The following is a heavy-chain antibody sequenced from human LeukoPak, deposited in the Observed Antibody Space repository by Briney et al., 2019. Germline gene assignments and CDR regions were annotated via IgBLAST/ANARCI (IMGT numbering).Heavy chain of an antibody. J-gene: IGHJ4*02. Sequence: SETLSLTCTVSGGSISSYYWSWIRQPPGKGLEWIGYIYYSGSTNYNPSLKSRVTISADTSKNRFSLKLSSVTAADTAVYYCAREARGNYDILTGYYGTSGIDYWGQGTLVTVSS. D-gene: IGHD3-9*01. V-gene: IGHV4-59*01. CDR3: AREARGNYDILTGYYGTSGIDY. CDR1: GGSISSYY. CDR2: IYYSGST.